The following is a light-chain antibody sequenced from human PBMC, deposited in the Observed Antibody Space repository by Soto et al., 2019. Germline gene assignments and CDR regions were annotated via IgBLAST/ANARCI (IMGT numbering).Light chain of an antibody. Sequence: EIVLTQSPATLSLSPGERATLSCRASQSVSSYLAWYQQKPGQAPRLLIYGASDRATGTPGRFSGSGSGTDFTLTISGLEPEDSAVYYCQQFDDSVTFGQGTRLEIK. CDR3: QQFDDSVT. J-gene: IGKJ5*01. CDR1: QSVSSY. V-gene: IGKV3-11*01. CDR2: GAS.